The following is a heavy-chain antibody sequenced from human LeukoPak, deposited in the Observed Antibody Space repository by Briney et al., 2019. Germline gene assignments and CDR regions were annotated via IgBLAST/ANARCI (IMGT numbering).Heavy chain of an antibody. CDR3: ARVKRFGYWFDP. V-gene: IGHV1-8*01. Sequence: GASVKVSCKASGYTFTSYDINWVRQATGQGLEWMGWMNPNSGNTGYAQKFQGRVTMTRNTSISTAYMELSSLRSEDTAVYYSARVKRFGYWFDPWGQGTLVTVSS. CDR1: GYTFTSYD. CDR2: MNPNSGNT. J-gene: IGHJ5*02. D-gene: IGHD3-3*01.